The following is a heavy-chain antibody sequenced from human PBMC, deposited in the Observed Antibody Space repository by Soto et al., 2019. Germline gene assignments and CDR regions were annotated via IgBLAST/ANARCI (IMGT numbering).Heavy chain of an antibody. J-gene: IGHJ6*02. D-gene: IGHD3-3*01. V-gene: IGHV3-30*18. Sequence: SCKASGYTFTSYYMHWVRQAPGKGLEWVAFISDDGSNKYYADSMKGRFTMSRDNSKSTLYLQMNSLRVEDTAVYYCTKRRNVLRFLEWSSGMEVWGQGTTVTVSS. CDR3: TKRRNVLRFLEWSSGMEV. CDR1: GYTFTSYY. CDR2: ISDDGSNK.